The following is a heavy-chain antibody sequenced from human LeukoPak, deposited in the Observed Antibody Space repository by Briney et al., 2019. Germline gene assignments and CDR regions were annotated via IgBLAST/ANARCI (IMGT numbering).Heavy chain of an antibody. CDR2: LHYTGST. V-gene: IGHV4-39*07. Sequence: PSETLSLTCTVSGGSIRSSSYNWGWIRQPPGKGLEWIGSLHYTGSTYYNPSLKSRVTISVDTSKNQFSLKLSSMTAADTAVYYCARDYPAAASHCLDYWGQGTLVTVSS. J-gene: IGHJ4*02. CDR3: ARDYPAAASHCLDY. D-gene: IGHD6-13*01. CDR1: GGSIRSSSYN.